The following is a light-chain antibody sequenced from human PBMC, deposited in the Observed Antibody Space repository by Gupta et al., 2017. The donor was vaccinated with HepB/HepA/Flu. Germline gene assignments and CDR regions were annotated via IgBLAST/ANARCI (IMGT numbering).Light chain of an antibody. J-gene: IGKJ4*01. CDR3: QQHYNWPPLT. Sequence: EIVMTPSPATLSVSPGERATLSCRASQSVRSNLAWYKQKPGQAPRLLIYGASTRATGIPARFSGSGCGKEFTLTISSRQSEDFAVYYCQQHYNWPPLTFGGGTKVEIK. CDR1: QSVRSN. CDR2: GAS. V-gene: IGKV3-15*01.